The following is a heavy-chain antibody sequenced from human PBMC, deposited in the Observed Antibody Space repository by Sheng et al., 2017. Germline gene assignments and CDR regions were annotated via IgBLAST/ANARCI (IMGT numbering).Heavy chain of an antibody. CDR1: GGSFSGYY. CDR3: ARHRYYYGSGSYYST. CDR2: INHSGST. J-gene: IGHJ5*02. V-gene: IGHV4-34*01. D-gene: IGHD3-10*01. Sequence: QVQLQQWGAGLLKPSETLSLTCAVYGGSFSGYYWSWIRQPPGKGLEWIGEINHSGSTNYNPSLKSRVTISVDTSKNQFSLKLSSVTAADTAVYYCARHRYYYGSGSYYSTWGQGTLVTVSS.